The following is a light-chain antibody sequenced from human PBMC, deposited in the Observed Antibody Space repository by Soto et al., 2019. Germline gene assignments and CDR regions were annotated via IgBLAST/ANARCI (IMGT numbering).Light chain of an antibody. J-gene: IGKJ5*01. CDR3: MQALQTPT. Sequence: DIVLTQSPLSLPVTPGEPASISCRSSQSLLHSNGYNYLDWYLQKPGQSPQVLIYLGSNRASGVPDRFSGSGSGTDFTLKISRVEAEDVGVYYCMQALQTPTFGQGTRLDI. V-gene: IGKV2-28*01. CDR2: LGS. CDR1: QSLLHSNGYNY.